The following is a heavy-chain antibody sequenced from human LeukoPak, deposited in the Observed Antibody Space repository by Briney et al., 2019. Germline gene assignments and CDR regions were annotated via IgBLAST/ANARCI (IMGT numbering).Heavy chain of an antibody. V-gene: IGHV4-39*07. J-gene: IGHJ4*02. CDR3: ASSYGDYVAGLGY. CDR1: GGSISSSSYY. Sequence: SETPSLTCTVSGGSISSSSYYWGWIRQPPGKGLEWIGSIYYSGSTYYNPSLKSRVTISVDTSKNQFSLKLSSVTAADTAVYYCASSYGDYVAGLGYWGQGTLVTVSS. D-gene: IGHD4-17*01. CDR2: IYYSGST.